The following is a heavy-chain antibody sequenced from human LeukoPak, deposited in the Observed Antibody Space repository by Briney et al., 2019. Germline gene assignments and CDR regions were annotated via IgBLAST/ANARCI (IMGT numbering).Heavy chain of an antibody. CDR2: IQNDASTE. CDR3: ARDRAPSSPTDTAMGLDY. Sequence: QSGGSLRLSCAASGFIFSHYGMHWVRQAPGKGLEWVAVIQNDASTENFADSVKGRFTISRDNSKNTLYLQMNSLRAEDTAVYYCARDRAPSSPTDTAMGLDYWGQGTLVTVSS. D-gene: IGHD5-18*01. CDR1: GFIFSHYG. V-gene: IGHV3-30*02. J-gene: IGHJ4*02.